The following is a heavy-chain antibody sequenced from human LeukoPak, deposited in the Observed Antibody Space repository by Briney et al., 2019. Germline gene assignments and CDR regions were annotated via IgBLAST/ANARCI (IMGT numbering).Heavy chain of an antibody. CDR3: TSREYGGNSVR. CDR2: ISSSGSTI. Sequence: GGSLRLSCAASGFTFSSYEMNWVRQAPGKGLEWVSYISSSGSTIYYADSVKGRFTISRDNAKNSLYLQMNSLKTEDTAVYYCTSREYGGNSVRWGQGTLVTVSS. D-gene: IGHD4-23*01. J-gene: IGHJ4*02. CDR1: GFTFSSYE. V-gene: IGHV3-48*03.